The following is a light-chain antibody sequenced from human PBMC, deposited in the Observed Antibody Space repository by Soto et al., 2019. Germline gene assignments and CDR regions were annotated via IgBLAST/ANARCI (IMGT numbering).Light chain of an antibody. V-gene: IGKV4-1*01. Sequence: DIVMTQSPDSLAGSLGERATINCKSSQSVLYSSNNKNYLAWYQQKPGQPPKLLIYWASTRESGVPDRFSGSGSGTEFTLTISSLQPDDFATYYCQQYMSYSFGQGTKVDIK. CDR2: WAS. CDR3: QQYMSYS. CDR1: QSVLYSSNNKNY. J-gene: IGKJ1*01.